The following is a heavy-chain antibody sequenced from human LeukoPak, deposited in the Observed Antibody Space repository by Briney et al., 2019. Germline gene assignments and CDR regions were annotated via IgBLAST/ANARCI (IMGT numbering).Heavy chain of an antibody. Sequence: SETLSLTCAVYGGSFSGYYWSWIRQPPGKGLEWIGRIYTSGITNYNPSLKSRVTMSVDTSKNQFSLKLTSVTAADMAVYYCARANSYDSSGHYYEFGYWGQGTLVTVSS. CDR3: ARANSYDSSGHYYEFGY. CDR2: IYTSGIT. CDR1: GGSFSGYY. D-gene: IGHD3-22*01. J-gene: IGHJ4*02. V-gene: IGHV4-59*10.